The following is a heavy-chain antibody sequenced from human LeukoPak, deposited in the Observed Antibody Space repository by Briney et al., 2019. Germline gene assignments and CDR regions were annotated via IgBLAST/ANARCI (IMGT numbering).Heavy chain of an antibody. CDR2: IQYDGSNK. Sequence: SGGSLRLSCAASGFTFSSYGMHWVRQAPGKGLEWVAFIQYDGSNKYYADSVKGRFTISRDNSKNTLYLQMNSLRAEDTAVYYCAKEEVPEGFDPWGQGTLVTVSS. CDR1: GFTFSSYG. J-gene: IGHJ5*02. CDR3: AKEEVPEGFDP. D-gene: IGHD1-14*01. V-gene: IGHV3-30*02.